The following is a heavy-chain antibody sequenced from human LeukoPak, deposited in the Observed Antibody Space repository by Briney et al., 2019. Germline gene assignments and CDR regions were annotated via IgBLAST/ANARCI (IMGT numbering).Heavy chain of an antibody. D-gene: IGHD3-10*01. CDR3: ASGKMVRGAESHFDY. Sequence: PSETLSLTCAVYGGSFSGYYWSWIRQPPGKGLEWIGEINHSGSTNYNPSLKSRVTISVDTSKNQFSLKLSSVTAADTAVYYCASGKMVRGAESHFDYWGQGTLVTVSS. CDR2: INHSGST. CDR1: GGSFSGYY. V-gene: IGHV4-34*01. J-gene: IGHJ4*02.